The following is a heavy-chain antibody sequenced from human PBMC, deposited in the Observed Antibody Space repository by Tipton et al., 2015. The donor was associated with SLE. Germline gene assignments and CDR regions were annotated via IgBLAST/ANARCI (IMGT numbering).Heavy chain of an antibody. Sequence: GSLRLSCVASGFTFSDYWMSWVRQAPGKELEWVGNINPDGSGKNYVGSVKGRFTISRDNTKNFLHLQMNSLRAEDTAVYYCARDRLQLEYWGQGTLVTVSS. D-gene: IGHD1-1*01. CDR3: ARDRLQLEY. V-gene: IGHV3-7*01. CDR2: INPDGSGK. CDR1: GFTFSDYW. J-gene: IGHJ4*02.